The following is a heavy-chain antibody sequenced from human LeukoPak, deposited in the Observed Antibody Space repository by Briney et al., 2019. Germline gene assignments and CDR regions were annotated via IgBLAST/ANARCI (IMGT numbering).Heavy chain of an antibody. CDR1: GGSISDDY. CDR3: ARDDVDTAIVTIQY. J-gene: IGHJ4*02. D-gene: IGHD5-18*01. Sequence: PSETLSLTCPVSGGSISDDYCSWIRQPAGKGLEWIGRIYTRGATNYSPSLKGRVTMSVDTSKNQLSLKLTSVTAADTAVYYCARDDVDTAIVTIQYWGQGSLVTVSS. V-gene: IGHV4-4*07. CDR2: IYTRGAT.